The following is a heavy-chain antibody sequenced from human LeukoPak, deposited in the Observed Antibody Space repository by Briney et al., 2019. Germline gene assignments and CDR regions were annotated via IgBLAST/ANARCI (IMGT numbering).Heavy chain of an antibody. CDR1: GFTVSSNY. J-gene: IGHJ6*02. CDR2: IYSGGST. V-gene: IGHV3-53*01. CDR3: ARGRLDYYYYGMDV. Sequence: GGSLRLSCAASGFTVSSNYMTWVRQAPGKGLEWVSVIYSGGSTYYADSVKGRFTISRDNSKNTLYLQMNSLRAEDTAVYYCARGRLDYYYYGMDVWGQGTTVTVSS.